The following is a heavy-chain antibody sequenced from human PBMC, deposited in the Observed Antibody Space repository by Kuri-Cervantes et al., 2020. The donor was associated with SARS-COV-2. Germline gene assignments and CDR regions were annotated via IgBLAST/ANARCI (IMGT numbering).Heavy chain of an antibody. CDR2: IYYSGST. J-gene: IGHJ6*03. CDR1: GGSISSHY. D-gene: IGHD5-18*01. CDR3: ARGERGYSYGSYYYYTDV. V-gene: IGHV4-59*11. Sequence: SETLSLTCTVSGGSISSHYWSWIRQPPGKGLEWIGYIYYSGSTNYNPSLKSRVTISVDTSKNQFSLKLSSVTAADTAVYYCARGERGYSYGSYYYYTDVWGKGTTVTVSS.